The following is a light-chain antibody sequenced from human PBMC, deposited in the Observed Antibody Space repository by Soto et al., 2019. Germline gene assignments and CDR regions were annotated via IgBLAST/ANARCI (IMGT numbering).Light chain of an antibody. V-gene: IGLV2-23*01. CDR1: SSDVGSYNL. CDR3: CSYAGSSTPYNDV. J-gene: IGLJ1*01. CDR2: EGS. Sequence: QSVLTQPASVSGSPGQSITISCTGTSSDVGSYNLVSWYQQHPGKAPKLMIYEGSKRPSGVSNRFSGSKSGNTASLTISGLQAEDEADYYCCSYAGSSTPYNDVFGTGTKVTVL.